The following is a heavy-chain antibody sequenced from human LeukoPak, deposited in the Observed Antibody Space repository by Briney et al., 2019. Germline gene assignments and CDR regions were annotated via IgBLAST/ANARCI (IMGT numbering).Heavy chain of an antibody. CDR2: INHGGST. V-gene: IGHV4-34*01. CDR3: ARARYSSSWSDGWFDP. D-gene: IGHD6-13*01. CDR1: GGSFSGYY. Sequence: PSETLSLTCAVYGGSFSGYYWSWIRQPPGKGLEWIGEINHGGSTNYNPSLKSRVTISVDTSKNQFSLKLSSVTAADTAVYYCARARYSSSWSDGWFDPWGQGTLVTVSS. J-gene: IGHJ5*02.